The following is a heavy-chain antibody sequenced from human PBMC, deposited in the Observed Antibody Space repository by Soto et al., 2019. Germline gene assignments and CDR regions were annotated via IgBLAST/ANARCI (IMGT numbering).Heavy chain of an antibody. D-gene: IGHD2-2*01. CDR2: IKSKTDGGTT. CDR1: GFTFSNAW. CDR3: TTHDIVVVPAAPGAFDI. V-gene: IGHV3-15*01. Sequence: EVQLVESGGGLVKPGGSLRLSCAASGFTFSNAWMSWVRQAPGKGLEWVGRIKSKTDGGTTDYAAPVKGRFTISRDDSKNTLYLQMNSLKTEDTVVYYCTTHDIVVVPAAPGAFDIWGQGTMVTVSS. J-gene: IGHJ3*02.